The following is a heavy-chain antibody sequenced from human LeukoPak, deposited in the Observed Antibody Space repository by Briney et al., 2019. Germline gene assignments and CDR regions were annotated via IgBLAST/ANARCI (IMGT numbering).Heavy chain of an antibody. CDR1: GFTFNSYW. V-gene: IGHV3-7*01. CDR3: AKSLYDSSGAFDY. Sequence: GSLRLSCAASGFTFNSYWMTWVRQAPGKGLEWVANIKQDGSEKLYVDSVKGRFAISRDNAKNSLYLQMNSLRAEDTAVYYCAKSLYDSSGAFDYWGQGTLVTVSS. D-gene: IGHD3-22*01. J-gene: IGHJ4*02. CDR2: IKQDGSEK.